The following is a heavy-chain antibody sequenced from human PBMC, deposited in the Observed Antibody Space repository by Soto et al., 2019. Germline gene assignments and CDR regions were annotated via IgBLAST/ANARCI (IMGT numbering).Heavy chain of an antibody. Sequence: QVQLVESGGGVVQPGGSLRLSCAASGFTFGRHGMHWVRQAPGKGLEWVAVIGSDGARDSYADSMKGRFSISRDNGQNTLYLQINSLRVEDTAVYYWARDDHYPDNGLDYWGQGTLVTVSS. CDR1: GFTFGRHG. J-gene: IGHJ4*02. CDR2: IGSDGARD. CDR3: ARDDHYPDNGLDY. D-gene: IGHD1-26*01. V-gene: IGHV3-33*01.